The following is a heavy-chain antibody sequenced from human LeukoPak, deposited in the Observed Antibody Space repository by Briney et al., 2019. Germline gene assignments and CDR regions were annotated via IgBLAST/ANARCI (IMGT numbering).Heavy chain of an antibody. CDR2: INPNSGGT. CDR3: ARDRCSSTSCYYLYGMDV. V-gene: IGHV1-2*02. D-gene: IGHD2-2*01. Sequence: ASVKVSCKASGYTFTGYYMHWVRQAPGQGLEWMGWINPNSGGTNYAQKFQGRITMTRDASISTAYMELSRPRSDDTAVYYCARDRCSSTSCYYLYGMDVWGQGTTVTVSS. CDR1: GYTFTGYY. J-gene: IGHJ6*02.